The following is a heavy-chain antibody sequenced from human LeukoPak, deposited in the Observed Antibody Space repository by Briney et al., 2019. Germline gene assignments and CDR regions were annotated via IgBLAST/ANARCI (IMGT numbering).Heavy chain of an antibody. CDR2: IYTGGST. V-gene: IGHV4-4*07. D-gene: IGHD5-18*01. CDR1: GGSISSYY. Sequence: ASETLSLTCTVSGGSISSYYWSWIRQPAGKGLEWIGRIYTGGSTNYNPSLKSRVTMSVDTSKNQFSLKLNSVTAADTAVYFCAREGYSYGYGLDYYYMDVRGKGTTVTVSS. CDR3: AREGYSYGYGLDYYYMDV. J-gene: IGHJ6*03.